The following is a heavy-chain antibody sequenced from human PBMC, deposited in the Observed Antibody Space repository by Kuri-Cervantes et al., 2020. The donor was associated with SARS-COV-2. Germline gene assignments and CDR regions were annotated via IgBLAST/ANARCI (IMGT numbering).Heavy chain of an antibody. CDR1: GFTFSNAW. Sequence: LSLTCAASGFTFSNAWMSWVRQAPGKGLEWVGRIKSKTDGGTTDYAAPVKGRFTISRDNSKNTLYLQMNSLRAEDTAVYYCAKDCDVWGKGTTVTVSS. CDR3: AKDCDV. J-gene: IGHJ6*04. V-gene: IGHV3-15*01. CDR2: IKSKTDGGTT.